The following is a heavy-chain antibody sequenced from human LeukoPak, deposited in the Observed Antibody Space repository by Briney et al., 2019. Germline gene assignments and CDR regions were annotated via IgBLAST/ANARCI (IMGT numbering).Heavy chain of an antibody. CDR2: ISSSSTV. J-gene: IGHJ5*02. Sequence: VGSLRLSCAGGFTFSDYSMNWIRQAPGKGLEWVSYISSSSTVYYTDSVKGRFTISRDNAKRSLYLQMNSLRAEDTAVYYCVGWGSDESWGQGTLVTVSS. V-gene: IGHV3-48*01. CDR1: GFTFSDYS. CDR3: VGWGSDES. D-gene: IGHD3-10*01.